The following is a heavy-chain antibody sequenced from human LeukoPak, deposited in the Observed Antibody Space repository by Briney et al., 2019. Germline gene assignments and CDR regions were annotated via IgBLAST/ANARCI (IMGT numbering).Heavy chain of an antibody. V-gene: IGHV3-66*01. D-gene: IGHD5-18*01. J-gene: IGHJ4*02. CDR3: ARDQYSYAHAAH. CDR2: IYSGGTT. CDR1: GFTVRSNY. Sequence: TGGSLRLSCAASGFTVRSNYMSWVRQAPGQGLEWGSVIYSGGTTYYADSVKGRFTISRDNSKNTLHLQMNSLRAEDTAVYYCARDQYSYAHAAHWGQGTLVTVSS.